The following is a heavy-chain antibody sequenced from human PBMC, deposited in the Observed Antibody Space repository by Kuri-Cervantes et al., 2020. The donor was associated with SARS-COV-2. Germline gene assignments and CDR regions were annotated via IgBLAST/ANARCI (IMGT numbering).Heavy chain of an antibody. Sequence: GESLKISCAASGFTFSDYYMSWIRQAPGKGLEWVSYISSSSSYTNYADSVKGRFTISRDNAKNSLYLQMNSLRAEDTAVYYCAGFGSGWYDDAFDIWGQGTMVTVSS. J-gene: IGHJ3*02. V-gene: IGHV3-11*03. CDR3: AGFGSGWYDDAFDI. CDR2: ISSSSSYT. CDR1: GFTFSDYY. D-gene: IGHD6-19*01.